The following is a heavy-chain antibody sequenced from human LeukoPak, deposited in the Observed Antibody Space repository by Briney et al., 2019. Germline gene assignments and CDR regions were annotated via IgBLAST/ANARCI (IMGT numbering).Heavy chain of an antibody. D-gene: IGHD5-12*01. CDR2: INHSGST. Sequence: PSETLSLTCAVYGGSFSGYYWSWIRQPPGKGLEWIGEINHSGSTNYNPSLKSRVTISVDTSKNQFSLKLSSVTAADTAVYYCARVLRGYSGYVSDWYFDLWGRGTLVTVSS. V-gene: IGHV4-34*01. CDR3: ARVLRGYSGYVSDWYFDL. CDR1: GGSFSGYY. J-gene: IGHJ2*01.